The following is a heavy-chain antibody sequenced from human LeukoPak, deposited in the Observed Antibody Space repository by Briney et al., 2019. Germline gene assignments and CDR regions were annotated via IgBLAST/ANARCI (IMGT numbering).Heavy chain of an antibody. Sequence: SETLSLTCTVPGGPISSYYWSRIRQPPGKGLEWVGPIYYSGNTNYNPSLKSRVTISVDTSKNQFSLKLSSVTAADTAVYYCARARGIVVPAGMEYYYYYMDVWGKGTTVTVSS. J-gene: IGHJ6*03. CDR1: GGPISSYY. CDR3: ARARGIVVPAGMEYYYYYMDV. V-gene: IGHV4-59*01. D-gene: IGHD2-2*01. CDR2: IYYSGNT.